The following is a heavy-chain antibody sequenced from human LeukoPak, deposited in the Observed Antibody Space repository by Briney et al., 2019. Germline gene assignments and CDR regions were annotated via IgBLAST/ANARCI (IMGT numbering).Heavy chain of an antibody. J-gene: IGHJ5*02. CDR1: GFTVSSNY. Sequence: QPGGSLRLSCAASGFTVSSNYMSWVRQAPGKGLEWVSVIYSGGSTYYADSVKGRFTISRDNSKNTLYLQMNSLRSEDTAVYYCARGRYVRNWFDPWGQGTLVTVSS. V-gene: IGHV3-53*05. CDR2: IYSGGST. D-gene: IGHD3-16*01. CDR3: ARGRYVRNWFDP.